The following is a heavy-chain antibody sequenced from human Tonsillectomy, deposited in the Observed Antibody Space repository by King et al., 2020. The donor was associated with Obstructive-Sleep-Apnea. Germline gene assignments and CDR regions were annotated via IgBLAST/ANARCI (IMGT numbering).Heavy chain of an antibody. J-gene: IGHJ4*02. D-gene: IGHD1-26*01. CDR1: GGSISRGGYY. CDR2: IDYSGRT. Sequence: QLQESGPGLVKPSQTLSITCTVSGGSISRGGYYWSWIRQHPGKGREWIGYIDYSGRTSYNPSLKSRVTISVDTSKDQCSLKLSSVTAADTAVYYCARGVGAYSDYFDYWGQGTLVTVSS. V-gene: IGHV4-31*03. CDR3: ARGVGAYSDYFDY.